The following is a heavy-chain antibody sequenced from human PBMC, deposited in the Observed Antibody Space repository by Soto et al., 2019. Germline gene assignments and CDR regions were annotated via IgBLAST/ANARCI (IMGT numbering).Heavy chain of an antibody. Sequence: GESLKISCKGSGYSFTSYWISWVRQMPGKGLEWMGRIDPSDSYTNYSPSFQGHVTISADKSISTAYLQWSSLRASDTAMYYCASSSFGVDQYYYYYYGMDVWGQGTTVTVSS. D-gene: IGHD3-3*01. CDR2: IDPSDSYT. J-gene: IGHJ6*02. V-gene: IGHV5-10-1*01. CDR1: GYSFTSYW. CDR3: ASSSFGVDQYYYYYYGMDV.